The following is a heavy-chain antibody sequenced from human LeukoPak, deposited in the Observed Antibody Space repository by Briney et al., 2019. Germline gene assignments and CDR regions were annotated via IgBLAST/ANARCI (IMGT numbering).Heavy chain of an antibody. CDR2: VSGSGAGT. J-gene: IGHJ2*01. Sequence: GGSLRLSCAASGFTFSSYGMSWVRQAPGKGLEWVSAVSGSGAGTYYADSVKGRFTISRDNSKNTLYLQMNSLRAEDTAVYYCAKDTASSWWYFDLWGRGTLVTVSS. V-gene: IGHV3-23*01. CDR1: GFTFSSYG. D-gene: IGHD5-18*01. CDR3: AKDTASSWWYFDL.